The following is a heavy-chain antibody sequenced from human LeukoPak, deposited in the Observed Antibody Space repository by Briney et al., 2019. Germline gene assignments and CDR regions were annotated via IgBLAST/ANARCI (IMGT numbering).Heavy chain of an antibody. Sequence: GASVKVSCKASGYTFTAFYMHWVRQAPGQGLEWMGWINPNSGATNYAQKFRGRVTMTRDTSISTAYMELSRLRSDDTAVYYCARAHLIAAAGYNWFDPWGQGTLVTVSS. J-gene: IGHJ5*02. CDR1: GYTFTAFY. CDR3: ARAHLIAAAGYNWFDP. CDR2: INPNSGAT. D-gene: IGHD6-13*01. V-gene: IGHV1-2*02.